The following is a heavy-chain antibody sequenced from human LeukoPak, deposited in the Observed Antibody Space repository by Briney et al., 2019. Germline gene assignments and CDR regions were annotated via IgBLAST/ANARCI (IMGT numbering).Heavy chain of an antibody. CDR1: GDSISSSRYY. V-gene: IGHV4-39*07. CDR2: IHYSGST. Sequence: SETLSLTCTVSGDSISSSRYYWGWIRQPPGKGLEWIGSIHYSGSTYYNPSLQSRVTISIDTSKNQFSLKLRFVTAADTAVYYCARVRCSGGSCPYYYYYYYMDVWGKGTTVTVSS. CDR3: ARVRCSGGSCPYYYYYYYMDV. D-gene: IGHD2-15*01. J-gene: IGHJ6*03.